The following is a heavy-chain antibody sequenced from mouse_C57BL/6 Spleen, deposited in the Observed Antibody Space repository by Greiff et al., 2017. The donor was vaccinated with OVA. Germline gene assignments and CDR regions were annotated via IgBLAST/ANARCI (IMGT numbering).Heavy chain of an antibody. J-gene: IGHJ2*01. Sequence: QVQLKESGAELVRPGTSVKVSCKASGYAFTNYLIEWVKQRPGQGLEWIGVINPGSGGTNYNEKFKGKATLTADKSSSTAYMQLSSLTSEDSAVYFCARGDYDPDSYYFDYWGQDTTLTVSS. V-gene: IGHV1-54*01. CDR1: GYAFTNYL. D-gene: IGHD2-4*01. CDR3: ARGDYDPDSYYFDY. CDR2: INPGSGGT.